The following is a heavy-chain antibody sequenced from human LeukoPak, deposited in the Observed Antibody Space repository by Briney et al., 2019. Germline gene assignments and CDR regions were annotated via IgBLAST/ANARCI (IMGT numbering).Heavy chain of an antibody. CDR2: IYHSGST. CDR3: ARGKMTQEGYCSGGSCPKAFDI. Sequence: SETLSLTCTVSGGSISSGDYYWSWIRQPPGKGLEWIGYIYHSGSTYYNPSLKSRVTISVDRSKNQFSLKLSSVTAADTAVYYCARGKMTQEGYCSGGSCPKAFDIWGQGTMVTVSS. D-gene: IGHD2-15*01. V-gene: IGHV4-30-2*01. CDR1: GGSISSGDYY. J-gene: IGHJ3*02.